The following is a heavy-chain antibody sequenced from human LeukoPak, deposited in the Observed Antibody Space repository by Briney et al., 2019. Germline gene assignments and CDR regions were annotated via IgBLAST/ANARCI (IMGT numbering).Heavy chain of an antibody. D-gene: IGHD5-18*01. J-gene: IGHJ6*02. Sequence: KPGGSLRLSCAASGFTFSSYSMNWVRQAPGKGLEWVSSISSSSSYIYYADSVKGRFTISRDNSKNTLYLQMNSLRAEDTAVYYCARDPSYSYGYGAIYYYYYGMDVWGQGTTVTVSS. CDR1: GFTFSSYS. CDR2: ISSSSSYI. V-gene: IGHV3-21*01. CDR3: ARDPSYSYGYGAIYYYYYGMDV.